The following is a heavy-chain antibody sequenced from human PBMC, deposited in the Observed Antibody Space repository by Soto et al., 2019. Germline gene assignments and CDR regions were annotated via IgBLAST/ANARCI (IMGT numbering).Heavy chain of an antibody. D-gene: IGHD3-10*01. Sequence: GGSLRLSCATSGFTFSSYAMSWVRQAPGKGLEWVSAISGSGGSTYYADSVKGRFTISRDNSKNTLYLQMNSLRAEDTAVYYCAKDFAMVRGGPLFWGQGTLVTVSS. V-gene: IGHV3-23*01. CDR2: ISGSGGST. CDR1: GFTFSSYA. CDR3: AKDFAMVRGGPLF. J-gene: IGHJ4*02.